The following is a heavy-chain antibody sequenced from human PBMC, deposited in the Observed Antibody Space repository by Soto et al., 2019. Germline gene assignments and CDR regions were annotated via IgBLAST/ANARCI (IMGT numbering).Heavy chain of an antibody. CDR1: GFTFDDYA. J-gene: IGHJ4*02. Sequence: EVQLVESGGGLVQPGRSLRLSCAASGFTFDDYAMHWVRQAPGKGLEWVSGISWNSGSIGYADSVKGRFTISRDNAKNSRYLQMNSLRAEDTALYYCAKDSKAAGNAFDYWGQGTLVTVSS. CDR3: AKDSKAAGNAFDY. V-gene: IGHV3-9*01. CDR2: ISWNSGSI. D-gene: IGHD6-13*01.